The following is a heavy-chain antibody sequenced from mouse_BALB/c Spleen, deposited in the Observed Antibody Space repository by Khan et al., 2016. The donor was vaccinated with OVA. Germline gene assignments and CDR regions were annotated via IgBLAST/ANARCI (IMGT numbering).Heavy chain of an antibody. V-gene: IGHV3-2*02. D-gene: IGHD2-3*01. CDR3: ARDGSRYNYAMDY. J-gene: IGHJ4*01. Sequence: EVKLEESGPGLVKPSQSLSLTCTVTGYSITSDYAWNWIRQFPGNKLEWMGYISYSGSTNYSPSLKSRISITRDTSKNQFFLQLNSGTTEDTATYYCARDGSRYNYAMDYWGQGTAVTVSS. CDR2: ISYSGST. CDR1: GYSITSDYA.